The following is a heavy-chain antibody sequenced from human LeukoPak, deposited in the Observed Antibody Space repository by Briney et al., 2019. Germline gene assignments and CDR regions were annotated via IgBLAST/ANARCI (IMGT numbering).Heavy chain of an antibody. CDR1: GFTFDDYA. D-gene: IGHD5-12*01. CDR3: AKDGDIVATRYYFDY. J-gene: IGHJ4*02. CDR2: ISWNSGSI. V-gene: IGHV3-9*03. Sequence: GGPLRLSCAASGFTFDDYAMHWVRHAPGKGLEWVSGISWNSGSISYADSVKGRFTISRDNAKNSLYLQMNSLRAEDMALYYCAKDGDIVATRYYFDYWGQGTLVTVSS.